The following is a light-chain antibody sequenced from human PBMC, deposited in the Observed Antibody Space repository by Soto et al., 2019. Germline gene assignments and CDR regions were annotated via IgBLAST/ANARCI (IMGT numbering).Light chain of an antibody. Sequence: QSVLTQPPSVSAAPGQKVTISCSGSSSNIGNNYVSWYQQLPGTAPKLLIYDNNKRPSGIPDRFSGSKSGTSATLGITGLQTGDEVDYYCGTWDSSLSAVVLGGGTKLTVL. CDR3: GTWDSSLSAVV. V-gene: IGLV1-51*01. J-gene: IGLJ2*01. CDR1: SSNIGNNY. CDR2: DNN.